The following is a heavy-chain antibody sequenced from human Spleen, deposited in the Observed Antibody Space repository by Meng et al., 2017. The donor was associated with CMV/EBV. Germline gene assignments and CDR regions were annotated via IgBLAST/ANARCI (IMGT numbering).Heavy chain of an antibody. CDR1: GFRFDAHG. Sequence: GESLKISCAASGFRFDAHGMNWVRQAPGKGLEWVSGITWNGGRTGYADSVKGRFTISRDNVRNSLYLQMNSLRAEDTAFYHCARDTSYGSFDYWGQGTMVTVSS. J-gene: IGHJ4*02. D-gene: IGHD3-10*01. CDR3: ARDTSYGSFDY. V-gene: IGHV3-20*01. CDR2: ITWNGGRT.